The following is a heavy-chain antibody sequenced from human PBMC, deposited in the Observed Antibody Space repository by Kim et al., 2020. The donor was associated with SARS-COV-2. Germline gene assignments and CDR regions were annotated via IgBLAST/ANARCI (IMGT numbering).Heavy chain of an antibody. CDR2: IYYSGST. J-gene: IGHJ3*02. Sequence: SETLSLTCTVSGGSISSYYWSWIRQPPGKGLEWIGYIYYSGSTNYNPSLKSRVTISVDTSKNQFSLKLSSVTAADTAVYYCARDMRRGYSYGYFAFDIWGQGTMVTVSS. V-gene: IGHV4-59*13. CDR1: GGSISSYY. CDR3: ARDMRRGYSYGYFAFDI. D-gene: IGHD5-18*01.